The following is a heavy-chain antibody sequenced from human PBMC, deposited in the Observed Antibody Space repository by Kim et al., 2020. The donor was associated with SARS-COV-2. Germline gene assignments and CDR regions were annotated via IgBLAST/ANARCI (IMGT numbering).Heavy chain of an antibody. CDR3: ARHSKLGYNSERGDS. D-gene: IGHD5-12*01. V-gene: IGHV4-39*01. CDR1: GDSITSFSYY. CDR2: IYYSGST. J-gene: IGHJ5*01. Sequence: SETLSLTCTVSGDSITSFSYYWAWIRQSPGRGLEWIASIYYSGSTYFNPSLKSRVTISVDTSKNQFSLRLNFVTAADTAVYYCARHSKLGYNSERGDSLG.